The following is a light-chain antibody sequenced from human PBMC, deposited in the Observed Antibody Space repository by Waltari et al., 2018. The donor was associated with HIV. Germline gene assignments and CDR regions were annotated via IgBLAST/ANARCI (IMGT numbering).Light chain of an antibody. CDR3: QQYFTTPL. Sequence: VLTQSPDFVSVSQGERAAINCTSSQTVSYTSDNKSYLAWYHQQPGQPPKLPISGASSRHPGVPDRFSGSGSGTNFTLTIDNLQLEDVGLYYCQQYFTTPLFGGGTKVEI. J-gene: IGKJ4*01. V-gene: IGKV4-1*01. CDR2: GAS. CDR1: QTVSYTSDNKSY.